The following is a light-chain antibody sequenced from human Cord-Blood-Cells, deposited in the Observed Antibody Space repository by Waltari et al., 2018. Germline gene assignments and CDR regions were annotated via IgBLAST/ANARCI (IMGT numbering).Light chain of an antibody. CDR1: SSDDGGYNY. CDR3: SSYTSSSVV. Sequence: QSALTQPASVSGSPGQSLTISCTGTSSDDGGYNYVSWYQQHPGKAPKLMIYDVSNRPSGVSNRFSGSKSGNTASLTISGLQAEDEADYYCSSYTSSSVVFGGGTKLTVL. V-gene: IGLV2-14*01. J-gene: IGLJ2*01. CDR2: DVS.